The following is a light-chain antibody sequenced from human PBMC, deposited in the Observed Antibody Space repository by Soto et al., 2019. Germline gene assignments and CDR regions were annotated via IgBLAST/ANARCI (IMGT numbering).Light chain of an antibody. CDR1: QSISNY. Sequence: DIQMTQSPSSLSASVGDRVSITCRASQSISNYLNWYQQKPGKAPKVLIYAASSLQSGVPSRFSGSGSGTDFTLTISRLEPEDFAVYYCQQYGRSITFGQGTRLEIK. CDR2: AAS. V-gene: IGKV1-39*01. J-gene: IGKJ5*01. CDR3: QQYGRSIT.